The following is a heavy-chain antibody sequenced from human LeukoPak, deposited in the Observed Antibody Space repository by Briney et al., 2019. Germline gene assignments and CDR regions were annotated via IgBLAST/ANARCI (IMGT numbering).Heavy chain of an antibody. J-gene: IGHJ4*02. D-gene: IGHD3-22*01. CDR3: AKKGYYDGSGYYMYYFDH. CDR1: GFTFSIHA. CDR2: ISGSGGTA. Sequence: GGSLRLSCAASGFTFSIHAMSWVRQAPGKGLEWVSAISGSGGTAYYADSVKGRFTISRDNSKNTLYLQMNSLRAEDTAVYYCAKKGYYDGSGYYMYYFDHWGQGTLVTVSS. V-gene: IGHV3-23*01.